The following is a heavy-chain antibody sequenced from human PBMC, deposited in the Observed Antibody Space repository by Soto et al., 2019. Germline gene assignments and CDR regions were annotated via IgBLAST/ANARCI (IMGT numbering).Heavy chain of an antibody. J-gene: IGHJ3*01. Sequence: GGSLRLSCAASGFTFSSYAMSWVRQAPGKGLEWVSAISGSGGSTYYADSVKGRFTISRDNSKNTLYLEMNSLRAEDTAIYYCAGYKGDLTTYRAFVVWGQGTMVTVSS. CDR1: GFTFSSYA. D-gene: IGHD1-20*01. CDR3: AGYKGDLTTYRAFVV. V-gene: IGHV3-23*01. CDR2: ISGSGGST.